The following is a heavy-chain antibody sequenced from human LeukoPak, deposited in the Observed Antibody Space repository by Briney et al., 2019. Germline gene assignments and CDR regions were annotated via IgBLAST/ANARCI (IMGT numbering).Heavy chain of an antibody. CDR1: GYGFTTYW. J-gene: IGHJ4*02. Sequence: GASLQISCPGVGYGFTTYWIAWGRQMPGKGLGLMGVVYPGDSDARYSPSFQGQVTISADKSISTAYLQWSSLKASDTAMYYCAKSIVGATFFPFDYWGQGTLVTVSS. CDR3: AKSIVGATFFPFDY. V-gene: IGHV5-51*01. CDR2: VYPGDSDA. D-gene: IGHD1-26*01.